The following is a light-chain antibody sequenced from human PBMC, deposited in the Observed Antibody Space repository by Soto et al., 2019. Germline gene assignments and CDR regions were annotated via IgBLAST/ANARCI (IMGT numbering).Light chain of an antibody. CDR1: QTLSINS. CDR2: AAS. CDR3: QQYDGAPLT. J-gene: IGKJ3*01. Sequence: EIVLTQSPDTLPLSPGERATLFCRASQTLSINSLAWYQQKPGQAPRLLIYAASTRHTGIPDRFNGSGSGTDFALTINRLEPEDFAVYFCQQYDGAPLTFGPGTKVDVK. V-gene: IGKV3-20*01.